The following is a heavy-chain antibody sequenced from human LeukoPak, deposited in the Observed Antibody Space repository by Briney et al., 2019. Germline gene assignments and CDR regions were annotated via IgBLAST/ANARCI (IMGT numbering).Heavy chain of an antibody. V-gene: IGHV4-39*07. J-gene: IGHJ5*02. CDR2: INHSGST. Sequence: PSETLSLTCTVSGGSISSSSYYWGWIRQPPGKGLEWIGEINHSGSTNYNPSLKSRVTISVDTSKNQFSLKLSSVTAADTAVYYCARGLGGDFWSGYYRSGWFDPWGQGTLVTVSS. CDR3: ARGLGGDFWSGYYRSGWFDP. CDR1: GGSISSSSYY. D-gene: IGHD3-3*01.